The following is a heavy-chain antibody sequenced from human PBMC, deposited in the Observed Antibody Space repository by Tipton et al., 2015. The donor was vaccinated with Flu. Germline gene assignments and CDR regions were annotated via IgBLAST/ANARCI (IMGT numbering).Heavy chain of an antibody. Sequence: SLRLSCAASGFTVSSNYMSWVRQAPGKGLEWVSVIYSDGSTYYIDSVKGRFTISRDNSKNMLSLEMNSLRAEDTAVYYCARGSGSGTYLIFDLWGQGILATVSS. D-gene: IGHD3-10*01. CDR2: IYSDGST. J-gene: IGHJ4*02. CDR1: GFTVSSNY. V-gene: IGHV3-53*01. CDR3: ARGSGSGTYLIFDL.